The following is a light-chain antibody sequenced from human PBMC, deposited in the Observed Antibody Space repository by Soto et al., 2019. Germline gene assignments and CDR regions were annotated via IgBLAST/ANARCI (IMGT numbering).Light chain of an antibody. Sequence: QSALTQPASVYGSPGQSITISCTGTSSDVGGYNYVSWYQQHPGKAPKLMIYDVSNRPSGVSNRFSGSKSGNTASLTISGLQAEDEADYYCSSYTSSSTLGYVFGTGTRSPS. J-gene: IGLJ1*01. CDR2: DVS. CDR3: SSYTSSSTLGYV. CDR1: SSDVGGYNY. V-gene: IGLV2-14*01.